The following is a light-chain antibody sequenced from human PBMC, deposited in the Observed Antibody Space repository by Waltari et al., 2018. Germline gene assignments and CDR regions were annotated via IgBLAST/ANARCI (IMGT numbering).Light chain of an antibody. V-gene: IGLV1-47*01. Sequence: QSVLRHPPSASGTPGRRGTTSGSGSSSDIGSDCVDWYQQLPGTAPKLLIYRHNQRPSGVPDRFSGSKSGTSASLAISVLRSEDEADYYCAAWDDSLSVRVFGGGPKLTVL. CDR3: AAWDDSLSVRV. CDR2: RHN. CDR1: SSDIGSDC. J-gene: IGLJ3*02.